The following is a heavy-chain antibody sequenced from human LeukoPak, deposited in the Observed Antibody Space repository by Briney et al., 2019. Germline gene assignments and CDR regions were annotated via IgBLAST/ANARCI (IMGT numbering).Heavy chain of an antibody. CDR3: SRETALHLDY. CDR2: IYFTGST. D-gene: IGHD5-18*01. J-gene: IGHJ4*02. Sequence: PSETLSLTCTVSGGSISNFYWSWLRQPAGEGLEWIGHIYFTGSTNYNPSLKSRVTMTVDTSRNQFSLRLNSMTAAVTAVEFGSRETALHLDYWGQGTLVTVSS. V-gene: IGHV4-4*07. CDR1: GGSISNFY.